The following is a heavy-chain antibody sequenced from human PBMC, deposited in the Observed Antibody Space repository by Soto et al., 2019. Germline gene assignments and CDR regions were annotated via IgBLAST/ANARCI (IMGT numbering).Heavy chain of an antibody. J-gene: IGHJ4*02. CDR2: INSDGSDS. D-gene: IGHD1-26*01. CDR1: GFTFSNFW. Sequence: EVQLVESGGGLVQPGGSLRLSCAASGFTFSNFWMHWVRQAPGKGLVWVSHINSDGSDSTYADSVKGRFTISRDNAKNTLYLQMNSLSAEDTAVYFCVRDDPGLGMDYWGLGTLVTVSS. CDR3: VRDDPGLGMDY. V-gene: IGHV3-74*01.